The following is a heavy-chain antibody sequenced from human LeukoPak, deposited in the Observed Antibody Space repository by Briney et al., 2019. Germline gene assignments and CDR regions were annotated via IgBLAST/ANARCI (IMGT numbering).Heavy chain of an antibody. CDR2: INPNSGGT. J-gene: IGHJ4*02. CDR1: GYTFTGYY. CDR3: ARGDGYSSSWGLFDY. D-gene: IGHD6-13*01. Sequence: ASVKVSCKASGYTFTGYYMHWVRQAPGQGLEWMGWINPNSGGTNYAQKFQGRVTMTRDTSTSTVYMELSSLRSEDTAVYYCARGDGYSSSWGLFDYWGQGTLVTVSS. V-gene: IGHV1-2*02.